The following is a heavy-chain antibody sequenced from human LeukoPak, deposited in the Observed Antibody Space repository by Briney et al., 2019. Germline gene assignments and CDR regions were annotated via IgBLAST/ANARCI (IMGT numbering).Heavy chain of an antibody. V-gene: IGHV1-18*01. Sequence: ASVKVSCKASGYAFISYGISWVRQAPGQGLEWMGWISAYNGNTNYVQKLQGRVTMTTDTSTSTAYMGLRSLRSDDTAVYYCARAGWPLYHDYWGQGTLVTVSS. CDR3: ARAGWPLYHDY. J-gene: IGHJ4*02. CDR2: ISAYNGNT. CDR1: GYAFISYG. D-gene: IGHD2-8*01.